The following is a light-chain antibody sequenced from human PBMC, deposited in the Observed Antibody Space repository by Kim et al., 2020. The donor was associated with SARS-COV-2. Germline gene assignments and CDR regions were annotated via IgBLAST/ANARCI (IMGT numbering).Light chain of an antibody. CDR1: SSDVGGYNY. V-gene: IGLV2-14*03. J-gene: IGLJ1*01. CDR2: DVS. CDR3: SSYTSSSTNYV. Sequence: QSIHISCTGTSSDVGGYNYVSWYQQHPGKAPKLMIYDVSNRPSGVSNRFSGSKSGNTASLTISGLQAEDEADYYCSSYTSSSTNYVFGTGTKVTVL.